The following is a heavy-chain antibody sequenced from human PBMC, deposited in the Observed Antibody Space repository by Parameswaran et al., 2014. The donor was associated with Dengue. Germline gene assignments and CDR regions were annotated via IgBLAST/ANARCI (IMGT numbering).Heavy chain of an antibody. CDR2: ISSSGSTI. D-gene: IGHD2-2*01. J-gene: IGHJ4*02. CDR3: ARVPFGIVVVPAAVRFDY. Sequence: VRQMPGKGLEWVSYISSSGSTIYYADSVKGRFTISRDNAKNSLYLQMNSLRAEDTAVYYCARVPFGIVVVPAAVRFDYWGQGTLVTVSS. V-gene: IGHV3-48*03.